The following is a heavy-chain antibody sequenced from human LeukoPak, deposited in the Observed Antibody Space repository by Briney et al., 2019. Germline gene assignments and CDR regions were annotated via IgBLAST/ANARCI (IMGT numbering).Heavy chain of an antibody. CDR2: IKQDGSEK. V-gene: IGHV3-7*01. D-gene: IGHD3-22*01. J-gene: IGHJ4*02. Sequence: GGSLRLSCAASGFTFSSYAMSWVRQAPGKGLEWVANIKQDGSEKYYVDSVKGRFTISRDNAKNSLYLQMNSLRAEDTAVYYCARQDSSGWGDFDYWGQGTLVTVSS. CDR3: ARQDSSGWGDFDY. CDR1: GFTFSSYA.